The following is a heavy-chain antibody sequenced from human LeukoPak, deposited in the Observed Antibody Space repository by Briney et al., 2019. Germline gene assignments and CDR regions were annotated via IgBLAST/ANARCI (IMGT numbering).Heavy chain of an antibody. CDR1: GFTFRSYW. J-gene: IGHJ6*02. CDR3: AREYYYGMDV. CDR2: IKQDGSDK. V-gene: IGHV3-7*04. Sequence: GGSLRLSCAASGFTFRSYWMSWVREAPGKGLGCGANIKQDGSDKYYVDSVKGRFTISRDNAKNSLYLQMNRLRAEDTAVYYCAREYYYGMDVWGQGNTVTVSS.